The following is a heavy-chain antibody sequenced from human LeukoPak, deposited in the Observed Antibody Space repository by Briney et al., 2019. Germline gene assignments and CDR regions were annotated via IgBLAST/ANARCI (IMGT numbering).Heavy chain of an antibody. V-gene: IGHV1-2*02. D-gene: IGHD3-10*01. CDR1: GYTFTGYY. CDR2: INPNSGGT. CDR3: ARDRRSYINWFDP. J-gene: IGHJ5*02. Sequence: GASVKVSCKASGYTFTGYYMHWVRQAPGQGLEWMGWINPNSGGTNYAQKFQGRVTMTRDTSISTAYMELSRLRSDDTAVYYCARDRRSYINWFDPWGQGTLVTVSS.